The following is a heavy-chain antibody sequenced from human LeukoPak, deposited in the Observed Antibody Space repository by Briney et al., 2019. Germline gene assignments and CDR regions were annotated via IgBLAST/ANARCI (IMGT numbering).Heavy chain of an antibody. CDR3: ARDQTGYYDSSGYYYNDAFDI. D-gene: IGHD3-22*01. CDR1: GGSISSGDYY. V-gene: IGHV4-30-4*01. Sequence: SETLSLTCTVSGGSISSGDYYWSWIRQPPGTGLEWIGYIYYSGSTYYNPSLKSRVTISVDTSKNQFSLKLSSVTAADTAVYYCARDQTGYYDSSGYYYNDAFDIWGQGTMVTVSS. CDR2: IYYSGST. J-gene: IGHJ3*02.